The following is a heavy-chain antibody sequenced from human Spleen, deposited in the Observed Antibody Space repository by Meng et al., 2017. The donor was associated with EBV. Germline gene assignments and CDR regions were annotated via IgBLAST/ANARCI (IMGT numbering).Heavy chain of an antibody. CDR1: GGSISSGDYY. V-gene: IGHV4-30-4*01. CDR3: ARGPDYYVSSGAGAFDF. D-gene: IGHD3-22*01. Sequence: QARQQGSAPDLVKASQTPSLTCAVSGGSISSGDYYWSWIRQPPGKGLEWMGNIYYTGSTYYNPSLKSRLSILVDTSKNHFSVRLSSVTAADTAVYFCARGPDYYVSSGAGAFDFWGLGTLVTVSS. J-gene: IGHJ4*02. CDR2: IYYTGST.